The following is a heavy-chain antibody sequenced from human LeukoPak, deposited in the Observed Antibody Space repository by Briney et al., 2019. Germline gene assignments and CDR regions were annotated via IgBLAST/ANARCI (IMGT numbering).Heavy chain of an antibody. CDR3: ARDRTQGYGGNSDY. D-gene: IGHD4-23*01. V-gene: IGHV3-48*01. CDR2: ITSSSSNI. J-gene: IGHJ4*02. CDR1: GFTFSSYR. Sequence: GGSLRLSCAASGFTFSSYRMNWVRQAPGKGLEWVSYITSSSSNIYYADSVNGRFTISRDNGKNSLYLQMNSLRAEDTAVYYCARDRTQGYGGNSDYWGQGTLVTVSS.